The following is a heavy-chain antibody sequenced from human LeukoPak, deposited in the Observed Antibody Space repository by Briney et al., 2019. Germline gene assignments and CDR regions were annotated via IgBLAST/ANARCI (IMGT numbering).Heavy chain of an antibody. CDR1: GGTFSSYA. V-gene: IGHV1-69*05. CDR2: IIPIFGTA. J-gene: IGHJ6*03. Sequence: GASVKVSCKASGGTFSSYAISWVRQAPGQGLEWMGGIIPIFGTANYAQKFQGRVTITTDESTSTAYMELSSLRSEDTAVYYCARGRLVVPAAIVHYYYYMDVWGKGTTVTVSS. D-gene: IGHD2-2*02. CDR3: ARGRLVVPAAIVHYYYYMDV.